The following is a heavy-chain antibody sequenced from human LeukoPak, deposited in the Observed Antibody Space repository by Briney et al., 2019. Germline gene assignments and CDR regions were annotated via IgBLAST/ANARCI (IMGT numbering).Heavy chain of an antibody. V-gene: IGHV3-21*01. J-gene: IGHJ3*02. CDR3: ARDSEYCSGGSCYPLNAFDI. CDR2: ISSSSSYI. CDR1: GFTFSSYS. Sequence: PGRSLRLSCAASGFTFSSYSMNWVRQAPGKGLEWVSSISSSSSYIYYADSVKGRFTISRDNAKNSLYLQMNSLRAEDTAVYYCARDSEYCSGGSCYPLNAFDIWGQGTMVTVSS. D-gene: IGHD2-15*01.